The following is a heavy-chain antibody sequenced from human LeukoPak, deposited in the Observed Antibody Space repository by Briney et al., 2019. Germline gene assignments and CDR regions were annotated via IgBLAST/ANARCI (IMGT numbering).Heavy chain of an antibody. CDR3: ARRLGSSWYGVGFDY. V-gene: IGHV4-34*01. J-gene: IGHJ4*02. CDR1: GGSFSGYY. CDR2: INHSGST. D-gene: IGHD6-13*01. Sequence: PSETLSLTCAVYGGSFSGYYWSWLRQPPGKGLEWIGEINHSGSTNYNPSLKSRVTISVDTSKNQFSLKLSSVTAADTAVYYCARRLGSSWYGVGFDYWGQGTLVTVSS.